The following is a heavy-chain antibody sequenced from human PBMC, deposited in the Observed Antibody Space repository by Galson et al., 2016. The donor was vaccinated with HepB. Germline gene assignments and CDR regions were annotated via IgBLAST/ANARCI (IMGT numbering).Heavy chain of an antibody. J-gene: IGHJ4*02. CDR1: GFTFGDYA. CDR3: TRDSNPFYYNFWSGYLLADY. Sequence: SLRLSCAASGFTFGDYAMSWFRQAPGEGLEWVGFIRGKTYGGTTEYAASVKGRFTISRDDSKTIAYLQMSSLSTEDTAVYYCTRDSNPFYYNFWSGYLLADYWGQGTLVTVSS. V-gene: IGHV3-49*03. D-gene: IGHD3-3*01. CDR2: IRGKTYGGTT.